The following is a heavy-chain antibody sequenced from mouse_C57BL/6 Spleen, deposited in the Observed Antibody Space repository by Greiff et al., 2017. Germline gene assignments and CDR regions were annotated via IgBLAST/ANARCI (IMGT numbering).Heavy chain of an antibody. D-gene: IGHD2-1*01. V-gene: IGHV2-5*01. CDR2: LWRGGST. J-gene: IGHJ2*01. CDR3: AKNSLYGNYFDY. Sequence: VQLQQSGPGLVQPSQSLSITCTVSGFSLTSYGVHWVRQSPGKGLEWLGVLWRGGSTDYNAAFMSRLSITKDNSKSQVFFKMNSLQADDTAIYYWAKNSLYGNYFDYWGQGTTLTVSA. CDR1: GFSLTSYG.